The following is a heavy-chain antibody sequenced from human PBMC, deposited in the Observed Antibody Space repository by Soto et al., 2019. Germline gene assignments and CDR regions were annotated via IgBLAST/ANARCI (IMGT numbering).Heavy chain of an antibody. J-gene: IGHJ6*02. CDR2: MNPNSGNT. CDR1: GYTFTSYD. Sequence: QIHLVQSGAEVKKPGASVKVSYKASGYTFTSYDINWVRQATGQGLEWMGWMNPNSGNTRYAQKFQSSGTMNRNKSISTPYMELSSLRSEDTAVYYRAREMTPRGMDVWGQGTTVTVSS. V-gene: IGHV1-8*01. CDR3: AREMTPRGMDV.